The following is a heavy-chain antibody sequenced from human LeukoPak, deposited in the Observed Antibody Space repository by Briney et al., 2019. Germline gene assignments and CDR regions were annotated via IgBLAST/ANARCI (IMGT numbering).Heavy chain of an antibody. CDR1: GGTFSSYA. Sequence: SVKVSCKASGGTFSSYAISWVRQAPGQGLEWMGGIIPIFGTANYAQKFQGRVTITADESTSPAYMELSSLRSEDTAVYYCASGYCSGGSCRYYFDYWGQGTLVTVSS. D-gene: IGHD2-15*01. J-gene: IGHJ4*02. CDR2: IIPIFGTA. CDR3: ASGYCSGGSCRYYFDY. V-gene: IGHV1-69*13.